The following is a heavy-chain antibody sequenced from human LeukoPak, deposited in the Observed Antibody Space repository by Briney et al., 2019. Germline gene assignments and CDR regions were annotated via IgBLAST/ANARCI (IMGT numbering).Heavy chain of an antibody. CDR3: ARGRAVASIVSRYYYYYGMDV. CDR2: INHGGST. J-gene: IGHJ6*04. V-gene: IGHV4-34*01. D-gene: IGHD3-9*01. Sequence: NPSETLSLTCAVYGGSFSGYYWSWIRQPPGKGLEWIGEINHGGSTNYNPSLKSRVTISVDTSRNQFSLKLSSVTAADTAVYYCARGRAVASIVSRYYYYYGMDVWGKGTTVTVSS. CDR1: GGSFSGYY.